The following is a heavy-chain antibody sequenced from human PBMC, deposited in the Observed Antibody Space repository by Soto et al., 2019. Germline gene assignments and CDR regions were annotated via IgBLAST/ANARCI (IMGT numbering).Heavy chain of an antibody. D-gene: IGHD2-15*01. CDR2: IYYSGST. Sequence: QVQLQESGPGLVKPSQTLSLTCTVSGGSISSGDYYWSWIRQPPGQGLEWIGYIYYSGSTYYNPSLKRRVTISVDTSKNHFSLNLSSVTAADTAVYYCARYCSGGSCYSGGGIDVWGQGTTVTVSS. V-gene: IGHV4-30-4*01. CDR1: GGSISSGDYY. J-gene: IGHJ6*02. CDR3: ARYCSGGSCYSGGGIDV.